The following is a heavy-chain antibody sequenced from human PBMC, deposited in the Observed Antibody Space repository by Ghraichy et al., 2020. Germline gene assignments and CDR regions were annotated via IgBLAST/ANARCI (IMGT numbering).Heavy chain of an antibody. V-gene: IGHV3-23*01. CDR3: AKGFGFRESEPYYGMDV. Sequence: GGSLRLSCAASGFTFSSYAMSWVRQAPGKGLEWVSAISGSGGSTYYADSVKGRFTISRDNSKNTLYLQMNSLRAEDTAVYYCAKGFGFRESEPYYGMDVWGQGTTVTVSS. D-gene: IGHD3-10*01. CDR1: GFTFSSYA. CDR2: ISGSGGST. J-gene: IGHJ6*02.